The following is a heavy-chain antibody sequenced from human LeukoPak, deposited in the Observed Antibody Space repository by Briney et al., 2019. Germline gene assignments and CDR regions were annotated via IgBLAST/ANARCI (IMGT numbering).Heavy chain of an antibody. CDR2: ISYDGSNK. CDR3: ARDAIGSGWAPDFDY. D-gene: IGHD6-19*01. CDR1: GFTFSSYA. J-gene: IGHJ4*02. V-gene: IGHV3-30*04. Sequence: PGGSLRLSCAASGFTFSSYAMHWVRQAPGKGLEWVAVISYDGSNKYYADSVKGRFTISRDNSKNTLYLQMNSLRAEDTAVYYCARDAIGSGWAPDFDYWGQGTLVTVSS.